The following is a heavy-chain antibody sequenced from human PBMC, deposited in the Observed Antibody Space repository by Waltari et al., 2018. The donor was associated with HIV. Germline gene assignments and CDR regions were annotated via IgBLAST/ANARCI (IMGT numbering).Heavy chain of an antibody. J-gene: IGHJ3*02. D-gene: IGHD6-13*01. CDR2: ISLNSGSI. V-gene: IGHV3-9*01. Sequence: EVQLVESGGGLVQPGRSLRLSCAASGFTFDDYAMHWVRQAPGKGLEWVSGISLNSGSIGYADSVKGRFTISRDNAKNSLYLQMNSLRAEDTALYYCAKDRKQEDDAFDIWGQGTMVTVSS. CDR3: AKDRKQEDDAFDI. CDR1: GFTFDDYA.